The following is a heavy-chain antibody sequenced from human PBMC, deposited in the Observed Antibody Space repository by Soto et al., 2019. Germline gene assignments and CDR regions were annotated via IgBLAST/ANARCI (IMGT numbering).Heavy chain of an antibody. CDR1: GFTFSSYA. V-gene: IGHV3-23*01. CDR3: AKSGGSSGSQFYYFGMDV. Sequence: GGSLRLSCAASGFTFSSYAMTWVRQAPGKGLEWVSAIGGSDDITYYASSVKGRFTISRDNSKNTLYLHMNSLRAEDTALYYCAKSGGSSGSQFYYFGMDVWGQGTTVTVSS. CDR2: IGGSDDIT. D-gene: IGHD6-6*01. J-gene: IGHJ6*02.